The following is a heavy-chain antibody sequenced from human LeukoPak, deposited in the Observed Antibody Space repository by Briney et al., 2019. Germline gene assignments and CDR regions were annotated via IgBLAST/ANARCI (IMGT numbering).Heavy chain of an antibody. Sequence: GRSLRLSCAASGFTFSSYGMHWVRQAPGEGLEWVAVIWYDGSNKYYADSVKGRFTISRDNSKNTLYLQMNSLRAEDTAVYYCAKETELSLDYYYMDVWGKGTTVTVSS. CDR2: IWYDGSNK. CDR3: AKETELSLDYYYMDV. J-gene: IGHJ6*03. CDR1: GFTFSSYG. V-gene: IGHV3-33*06. D-gene: IGHD3-16*02.